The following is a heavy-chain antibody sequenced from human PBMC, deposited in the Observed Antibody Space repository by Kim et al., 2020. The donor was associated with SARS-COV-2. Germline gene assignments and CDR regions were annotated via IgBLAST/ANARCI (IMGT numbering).Heavy chain of an antibody. D-gene: IGHD1-26*01. Sequence: GGSLRLSCAASGFTFSSYAMHWVRQAPGKGLEWVAVISYDGSNKYYADSVKGRFTISRDNSKNTLYLQMNSLRAEDTAVYYCARDRGWELTPHFDYWGQGTLVTVSS. CDR3: ARDRGWELTPHFDY. CDR2: ISYDGSNK. V-gene: IGHV3-30-3*01. CDR1: GFTFSSYA. J-gene: IGHJ4*02.